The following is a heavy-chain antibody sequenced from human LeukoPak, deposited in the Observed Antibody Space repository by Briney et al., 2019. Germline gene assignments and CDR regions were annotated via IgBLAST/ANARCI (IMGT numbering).Heavy chain of an antibody. D-gene: IGHD2-2*01. J-gene: IGHJ6*02. CDR1: GGSISSSSYY. CDR2: IYYSGST. CDR3: ARHGVPAASEDYYYYGMDV. V-gene: IGHV4-39*01. Sequence: SETLSLTCTVSGGSISSSSYYWGWIRQPPGKGLEWIGSIYYSGSTYYNPSLKSRVTISVDTSKNQFSLKRSSVTAADTAVYYCARHGVPAASEDYYYYGMDVWGQGTTVTVSS.